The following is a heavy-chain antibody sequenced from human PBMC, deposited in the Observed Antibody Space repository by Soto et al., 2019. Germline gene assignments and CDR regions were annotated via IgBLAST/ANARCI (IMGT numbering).Heavy chain of an antibody. D-gene: IGHD3-3*01. CDR3: AKSPLPPAMQTIFGVVVRGEDH. CDR1: GFTFGSYG. CDR2: ISYLGDEQ. J-gene: IGHJ4*02. Sequence: QGQLMESGGGVVQPGKSLSLSCAASGFTFGSYGMNWVRQAPGKGLEWVAAISYLGDEQFYADSVRGRFTISRDNSKNTLYLQMESLSADDTAVYYCAKSPLPPAMQTIFGVVVRGEDHWGQGTLVIVSS. V-gene: IGHV3-30*18.